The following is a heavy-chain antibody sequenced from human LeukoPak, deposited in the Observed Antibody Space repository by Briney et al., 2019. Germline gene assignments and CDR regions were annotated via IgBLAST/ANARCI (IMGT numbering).Heavy chain of an antibody. J-gene: IGHJ6*03. V-gene: IGHV3-21*01. Sequence: GGSLRLSCAASGFTFSSYSMNWVRQAPGKGLEWVSSISSSSSYIYYADSVKGRFTISRDNAKNSLYLQMNSLRAEDTAVYYCAGDRSPFYYYYMDVWGKGTTVTVSS. D-gene: IGHD2-15*01. CDR1: GFTFSSYS. CDR2: ISSSSSYI. CDR3: AGDRSPFYYYYMDV.